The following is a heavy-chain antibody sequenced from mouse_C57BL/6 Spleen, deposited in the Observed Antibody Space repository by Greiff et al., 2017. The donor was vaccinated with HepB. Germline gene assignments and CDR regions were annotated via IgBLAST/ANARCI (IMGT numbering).Heavy chain of an antibody. CDR3: ARCLLITTVVAADAMDY. D-gene: IGHD1-1*01. CDR1: GYTFTSYW. CDR2: IDPSDSYT. V-gene: IGHV1-59*01. Sequence: QVQLQQSGAELVRPGPSVKLSCKASGYTFTSYWMHWVKQRPGQGLEWIGVIDPSDSYTNYNQKFKGKATLTVDTSSSTAYMQLSSLTSEDSAVYYCARCLLITTVVAADAMDYWGQGTSVTVSS. J-gene: IGHJ4*01.